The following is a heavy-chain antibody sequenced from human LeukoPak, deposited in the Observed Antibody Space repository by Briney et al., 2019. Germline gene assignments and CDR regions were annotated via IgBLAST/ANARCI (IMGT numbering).Heavy chain of an antibody. V-gene: IGHV1-8*01. Sequence: ASVKVSCKASGYTFTSYDINWVRQATGQGLEWMGWMNPNSGNTGYAQKFQGRVTMTRNTSISTAYMELSSLRSEDTAIYYCAREGRGVPGAIAAVKGFDYWGQGTLVTVSS. J-gene: IGHJ4*02. CDR3: AREGRGVPGAIAAVKGFDY. CDR1: GYTFTSYD. D-gene: IGHD6-13*01. CDR2: MNPNSGNT.